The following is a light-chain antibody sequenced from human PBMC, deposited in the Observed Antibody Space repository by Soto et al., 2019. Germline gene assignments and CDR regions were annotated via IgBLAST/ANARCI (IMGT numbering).Light chain of an antibody. V-gene: IGKV3-20*01. CDR3: QQYGDSPFT. CDR2: DAS. CDR1: QSVVNSY. Sequence: DIVLTQSPGTLSLSPGERAILSCRASQSVVNSYLAWFQHKPGQAPRLLIHDASRRATGIPDRFSGSGSGTDLTLTISRLEPEDFAVYYCQQYGDSPFTFGPGTRVDIK. J-gene: IGKJ3*01.